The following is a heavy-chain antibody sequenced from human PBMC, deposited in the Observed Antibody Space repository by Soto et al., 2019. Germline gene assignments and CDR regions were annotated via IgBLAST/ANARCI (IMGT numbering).Heavy chain of an antibody. V-gene: IGHV3-30*18. CDR3: AKDLLPNTVTTCGS. J-gene: IGHJ5*02. CDR2: ISSDGNNK. D-gene: IGHD4-17*01. CDR1: GFTFDSYG. Sequence: QVQLVESGGGVVQPGRSLRLSCAASGFTFDSYGMHWVRQAPGKGLEWVAVISSDGNNKYYADSVKGRFTISRDNFKNTLYLQRSSLRADDTAVYYCAKDLLPNTVTTCGSWGQGTLVTGSS.